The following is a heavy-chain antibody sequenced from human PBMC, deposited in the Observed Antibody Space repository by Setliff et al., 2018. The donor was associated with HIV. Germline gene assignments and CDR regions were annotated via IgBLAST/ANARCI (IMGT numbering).Heavy chain of an antibody. D-gene: IGHD6-6*01. V-gene: IGHV4-4*07. Sequence: PSETLSLTCTVSGGSISSYYWSWIRQPAGKGLEWIGRIYTSGSTNYSPSLKSRVTMSVDTSKNQFSLKLSSVTAADTAVYYCARAEQLALGDYYVAGYWGQGTKVTVSS. CDR3: ARAEQLALGDYYVAGY. J-gene: IGHJ4*02. CDR1: GGSISSYY. CDR2: IYTSGST.